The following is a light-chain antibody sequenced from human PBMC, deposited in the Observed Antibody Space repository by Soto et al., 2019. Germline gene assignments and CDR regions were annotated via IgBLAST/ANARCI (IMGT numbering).Light chain of an antibody. Sequence: QSALTQPASVSGSPGQSITISCTGTSSDVGSYNYVSWYQQHPGKAPKLMIYEVSDRPSGISSRFSGSKSGNTASLTISGLQTEDEADYYCSSYTSSSTLFGTGPKLTVL. CDR2: EVS. CDR1: SSDVGSYNY. CDR3: SSYTSSSTL. V-gene: IGLV2-14*01. J-gene: IGLJ1*01.